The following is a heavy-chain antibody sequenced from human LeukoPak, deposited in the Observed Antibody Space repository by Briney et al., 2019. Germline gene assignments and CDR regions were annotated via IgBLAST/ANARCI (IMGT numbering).Heavy chain of an antibody. Sequence: GGSLRLSCAASGFTFSSYGMHWVRQAPGKGLEWVAVIWYDGSNKCYADSVKGRFTISRDNSKNTLYLQMNSLRAEDTAVYYCARDRVPMKLLWFGELWDYWGQGTLVTVSS. CDR1: GFTFSSYG. CDR3: ARDRVPMKLLWFGELWDY. D-gene: IGHD3-10*01. CDR2: IWYDGSNK. J-gene: IGHJ4*02. V-gene: IGHV3-33*01.